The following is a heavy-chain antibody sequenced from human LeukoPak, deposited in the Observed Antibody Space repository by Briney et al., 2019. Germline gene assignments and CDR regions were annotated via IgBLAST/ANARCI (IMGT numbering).Heavy chain of an antibody. CDR1: GFTFSSYS. CDR3: ARVRSSRSGGVRGYLHGAFDI. Sequence: PGGSLRLSCAASGFTFSSYSMNWVRQAPGKGLEWVSSISSSSSYIYYADSVKGRFTISRDNAKNSLYLQMNSLRAEDTAVYYCARVRSSRSGGVRGYLHGAFDIWGQGTMVTVSS. J-gene: IGHJ3*02. V-gene: IGHV3-21*01. CDR2: ISSSSSYI. D-gene: IGHD5-18*01.